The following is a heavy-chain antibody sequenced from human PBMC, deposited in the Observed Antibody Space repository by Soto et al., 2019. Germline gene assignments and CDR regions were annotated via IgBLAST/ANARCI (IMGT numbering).Heavy chain of an antibody. J-gene: IGHJ6*02. D-gene: IGHD6-6*01. CDR3: ARHRGSSSSFMYV. CDR1: GYRFTSYW. Sequence: GESLKISCKASGYRFTSYWISWVRQMPGKGLEWMGRIDPSDSYTTYNPSFQGHVTISADKSISTAFLQWSSLKASDTAIYYCARHRGSSSSFMYVWGQGTTVTVSS. CDR2: IDPSDSYT. V-gene: IGHV5-10-1*01.